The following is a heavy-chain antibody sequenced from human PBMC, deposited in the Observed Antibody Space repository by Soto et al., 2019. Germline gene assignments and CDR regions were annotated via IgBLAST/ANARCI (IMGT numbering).Heavy chain of an antibody. J-gene: IGHJ6*03. CDR3: ARGRYCSGGSCYSGRYYYYMDV. Sequence: SETLSLTCAADGGSFSGYYGSWIRQPPGKRLKWTGELNDSGRTNHNASVKSRVTISVDTSKNQFSLKLSCVTAADTAVYYCARGRYCSGGSCYSGRYYYYMDVWGKGTTVTVSS. D-gene: IGHD2-15*01. CDR2: LNDSGRT. V-gene: IGHV4-34*01. CDR1: GGSFSGYY.